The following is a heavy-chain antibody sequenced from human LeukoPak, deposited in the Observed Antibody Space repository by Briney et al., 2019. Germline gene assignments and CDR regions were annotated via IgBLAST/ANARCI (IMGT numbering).Heavy chain of an antibody. CDR1: GYTFTNYH. D-gene: IGHD3-22*01. CDR2: VSTNDGNT. Sequence: ASVTVSCKASGYTFTNYHIAWVRQAPGQGLEWMGWVSTNDGNTVYAQRLQGRVTMTTDTSTSVAYMELRSLTSDDTAVYYCTRAPPGMTMMTDYWGQGTLVTVSS. V-gene: IGHV1-18*01. J-gene: IGHJ4*02. CDR3: TRAPPGMTMMTDY.